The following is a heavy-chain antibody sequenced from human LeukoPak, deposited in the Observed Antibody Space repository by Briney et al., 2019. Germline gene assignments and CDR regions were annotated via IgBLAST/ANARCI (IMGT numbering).Heavy chain of an antibody. CDR3: ARGSRDGYNQRWFDP. Sequence: SQTLSLTCTVSGVSISSGSYYWSWIRQPAGKGLEWIGRIYTSGSTNYNPSLKSRVTISVDTSKNQFSLKLSSVTAADTAVYYCARGSRDGYNQRWFDPWGQGTLVTVSS. J-gene: IGHJ5*02. V-gene: IGHV4-61*02. CDR1: GVSISSGSYY. D-gene: IGHD5-24*01. CDR2: IYTSGST.